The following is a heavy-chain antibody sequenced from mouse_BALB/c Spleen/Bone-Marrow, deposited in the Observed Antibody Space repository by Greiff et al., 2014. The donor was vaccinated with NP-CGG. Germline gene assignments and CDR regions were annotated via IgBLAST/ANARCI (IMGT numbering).Heavy chain of an antibody. D-gene: IGHD2-4*01. J-gene: IGHJ2*01. CDR3: TMDDYDGGYYFDY. V-gene: IGHV1S127*01. CDR2: IDPSDSYT. CDR1: GYTFTSYW. Sequence: QVQLQQSGAELVKPGASVKMSCKASGYTFTSYWMHWVKQRPGQGIEWIGTIDPSDSYTSYNQKFKGKATLTVDTSSSTAYMQLSSLTSEDSAVYYCTMDDYDGGYYFDYWGQGTTLTVSS.